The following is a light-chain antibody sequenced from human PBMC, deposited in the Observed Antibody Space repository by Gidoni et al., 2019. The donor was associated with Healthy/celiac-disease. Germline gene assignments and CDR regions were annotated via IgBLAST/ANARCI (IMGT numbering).Light chain of an antibody. V-gene: IGKV3-20*01. Sequence: EIVLTQSPGTLPLSPGERATLSCRASQSVSSSYLAWYQQKTGQAPRLLIDGASSRATGIPDRFSGSGSGTDFTLTISRLEPEDFAVYYCQQYGSSPRTCGQGTKVEIK. CDR1: QSVSSSY. CDR2: GAS. CDR3: QQYGSSPRT. J-gene: IGKJ1*01.